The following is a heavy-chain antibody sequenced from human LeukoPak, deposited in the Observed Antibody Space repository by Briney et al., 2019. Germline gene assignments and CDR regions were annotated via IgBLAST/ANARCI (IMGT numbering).Heavy chain of an antibody. CDR3: ARFLRLRYFDI. CDR2: ISSSSSYI. J-gene: IGHJ3*02. CDR1: GFTFSSYS. Sequence: RGSLRLSCAASGFTFSSYSMNWVRQAPGKGLEWVSSISSSSSYIYYADSVKGRFTISRDNAKNSLYLQMNSLRAEDTAVYYCARFLRLRYFDIWGQGTMVTVSS. V-gene: IGHV3-21*01. D-gene: IGHD3-9*01.